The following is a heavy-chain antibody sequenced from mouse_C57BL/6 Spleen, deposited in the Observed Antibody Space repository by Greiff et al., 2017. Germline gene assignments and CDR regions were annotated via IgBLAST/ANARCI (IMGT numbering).Heavy chain of an antibody. J-gene: IGHJ1*03. D-gene: IGHD2-2*01. Sequence: QVHVKQSGPGLVQPSQSLSITCTVSGFSLTSYGVHWVRQSPGKGLEWLGVIWSGGSTDYNAAFISRLSISKDNSKSQVFFKMNSLQADDTAIYXCASPYGYDGRYFDVWGTGTTVTVSS. CDR2: IWSGGST. CDR1: GFSLTSYG. CDR3: ASPYGYDGRYFDV. V-gene: IGHV2-2*01.